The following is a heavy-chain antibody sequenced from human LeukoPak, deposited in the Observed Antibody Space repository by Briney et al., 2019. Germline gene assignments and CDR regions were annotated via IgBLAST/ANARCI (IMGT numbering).Heavy chain of an antibody. CDR2: INHSGST. CDR3: ARGAAAVDY. J-gene: IGHJ4*02. D-gene: IGHD6-13*01. CDR1: GGSFSGYY. V-gene: IGHV4-34*01. Sequence: SETLSLTCAVYGGSFSGYYWSWIRQPPGKGLEWIGEINHSGSTNYNPSLKSRVTISVDTSKNQFSLKLSSVTAADTAVYYCARGAAAVDYWGRGTLVTVSS.